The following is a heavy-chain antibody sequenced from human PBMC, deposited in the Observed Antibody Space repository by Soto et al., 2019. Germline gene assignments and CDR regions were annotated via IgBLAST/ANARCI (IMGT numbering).Heavy chain of an antibody. CDR2: IVVGSGNT. J-gene: IGHJ4*02. D-gene: IGHD5-18*01. Sequence: GASVKVSCKASGFTFTSSAMQWVRQARGQRLEWIGWIVVGSGNTNYAQKFQERVTITRDMSTSTAYMELSSLRPEDTAVYYCAADMGGYIYGLGTYWGQGTLVTVSS. CDR3: AADMGGYIYGLGTY. V-gene: IGHV1-58*02. CDR1: GFTFTSSA.